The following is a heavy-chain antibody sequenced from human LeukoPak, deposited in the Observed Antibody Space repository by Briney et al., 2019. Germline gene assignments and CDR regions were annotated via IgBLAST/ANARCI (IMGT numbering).Heavy chain of an antibody. CDR3: ARRDCVGDCYSNWFDP. CDR2: MNPRGGST. Sequence: ASVKVSCKASGYTFTNYFMHWGRQAPGQGLEWRGIMNPRGGSTGYAQNFQAIIPMTTDMSTRTVYMELSSLESEDTAVYSCARRDCVGDCYSNWFDPWGQGTLVTVSS. J-gene: IGHJ5*02. D-gene: IGHD2-21*02. V-gene: IGHV1-46*01. CDR1: GYTFTNYF.